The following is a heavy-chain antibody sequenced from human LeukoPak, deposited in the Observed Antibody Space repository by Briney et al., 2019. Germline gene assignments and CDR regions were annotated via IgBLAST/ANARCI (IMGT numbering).Heavy chain of an antibody. CDR2: INPNSGGT. CDR3: ARASRHSSSYGSGRVPFDY. V-gene: IGHV1-2*02. CDR1: GYTFTGYY. Sequence: ASVKVSCKASGYTFTGYYMHWVRQAPGQGLEWMGWINPNSGGTNYAQKFQGRVTMTRDTSISTAYMELSRLRSDDTAVYYCARASRHSSSYGSGRVPFDYWGQGTLVTVSS. D-gene: IGHD6-6*01. J-gene: IGHJ4*02.